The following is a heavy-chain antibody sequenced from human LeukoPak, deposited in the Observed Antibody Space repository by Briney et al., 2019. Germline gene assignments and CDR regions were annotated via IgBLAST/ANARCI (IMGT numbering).Heavy chain of an antibody. CDR2: ISAYNGNT. Sequence: ASVKVSCKASGYTFTSYGISWVRQAPGQGLEWMGWISAYNGNTNYAQKLQGRVTMTTDTSTSTAYMELRSLRSDDTAAYYCARDAPGLAYYYGLDVWGQGTTVTVSS. CDR1: GYTFTSYG. D-gene: IGHD3-10*01. J-gene: IGHJ6*02. V-gene: IGHV1-18*01. CDR3: ARDAPGLAYYYGLDV.